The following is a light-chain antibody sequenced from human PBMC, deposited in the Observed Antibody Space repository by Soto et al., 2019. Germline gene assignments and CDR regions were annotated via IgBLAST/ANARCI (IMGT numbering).Light chain of an antibody. J-gene: IGKJ3*01. CDR2: ATS. CDR1: QGVGGW. Sequence: IQMTQSPSSVSASVGDRVTMTCRASQGVGGWLAWYQQKPGKVPKLLIYATSSLQSGVPSRFSGSGSGTDFTVSISSLQPVDFATYYCQQTHSLPLSFGPGTKVDI. CDR3: QQTHSLPLS. V-gene: IGKV1-12*01.